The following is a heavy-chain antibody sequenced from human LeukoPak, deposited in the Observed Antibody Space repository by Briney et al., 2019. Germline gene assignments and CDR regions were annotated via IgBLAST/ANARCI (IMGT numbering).Heavy chain of an antibody. CDR1: GGAFSGYY. CDR3: ARTGGSYCTNGVCYRPYYYYGMDV. V-gene: IGHV4-34*01. CDR2: INHSGST. Sequence: KPSETPSLTRAVYGGAFSGYYWGWIRQPPREGLGWIGGINHSGSTNYNPSLKSRVTISVDTSKNQFSLKLSSVTAADTAVYYCARTGGSYCTNGVCYRPYYYYGMDVWGQGTTVTVSS. J-gene: IGHJ6*02. D-gene: IGHD2-8*01.